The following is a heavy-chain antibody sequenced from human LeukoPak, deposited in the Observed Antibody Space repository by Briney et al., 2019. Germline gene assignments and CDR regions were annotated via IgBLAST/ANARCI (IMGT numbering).Heavy chain of an antibody. CDR1: GFTFDDYA. CDR2: ISGDGGST. D-gene: IGHD3-22*01. CDR3: AEETSRRGAYYYGSSGYVLSDAFDI. V-gene: IGHV3-43*02. J-gene: IGHJ3*02. Sequence: GGSLRLSCAASGFTFDDYAMHWVRQAPRKGLEWVSLISGDGGSTYYADSVKGRFTISRDNSKNSLYLQMTSLRTEDTALYYCAEETSRRGAYYYGSSGYVLSDAFDIWGQGTMVTVSS.